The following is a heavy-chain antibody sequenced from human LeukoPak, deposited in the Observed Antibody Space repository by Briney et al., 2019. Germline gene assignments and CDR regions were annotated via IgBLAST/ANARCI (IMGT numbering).Heavy chain of an antibody. CDR2: INPSGVST. D-gene: IGHD3-10*01. CDR1: GYTFTSYY. J-gene: IGHJ3*02. V-gene: IGHV1-46*01. Sequence: GASVKVSCKASGYTFTSYYMHWVRQAPGQGLEWMGIINPSGVSTSYAQKFQGRVTMTRDMSTSTVYMELSSLRSEDTAVYYCARNGVLLWFGELLYDAFDIWGQGTMVTVSS. CDR3: ARNGVLLWFGELLYDAFDI.